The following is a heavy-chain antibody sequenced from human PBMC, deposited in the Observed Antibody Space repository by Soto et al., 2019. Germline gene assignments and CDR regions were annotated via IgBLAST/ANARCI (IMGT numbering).Heavy chain of an antibody. Sequence: SVKVSCKASGDTFSSDAVSWVRQAPGQGLEWMGGLIPILGTTHYAQKFQGRVTITADESTNTAYMELSSLRSDDTAVYYCARASGYVSGWYHDYWGQGTRVTVSS. J-gene: IGHJ4*02. CDR2: LIPILGTT. D-gene: IGHD6-19*01. V-gene: IGHV1-69*13. CDR1: GDTFSSDA. CDR3: ARASGYVSGWYHDY.